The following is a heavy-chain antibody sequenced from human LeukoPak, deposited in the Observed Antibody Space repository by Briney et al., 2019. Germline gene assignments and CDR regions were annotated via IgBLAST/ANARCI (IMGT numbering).Heavy chain of an antibody. Sequence: SETLSLTCTVSGGSISSGYYWGWIRQPPGKGLEWIGSIYHSGSTYYNPSLKSRVTISVDTSKNQFSLKLSSVTAADTAVYYCARANSIHYYYYYMDVWGKGTTVTVSS. CDR1: GGSISSGYY. CDR3: ARANSIHYYYYYMDV. CDR2: IYHSGST. V-gene: IGHV4-38-2*02. D-gene: IGHD4-11*01. J-gene: IGHJ6*03.